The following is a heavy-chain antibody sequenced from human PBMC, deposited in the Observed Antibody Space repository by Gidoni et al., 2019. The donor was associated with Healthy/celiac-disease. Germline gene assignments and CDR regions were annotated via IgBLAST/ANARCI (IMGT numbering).Heavy chain of an antibody. CDR1: GFPFSSSD. CDR2: IRSSGSTI. D-gene: IGHD3-10*01. V-gene: IGHV3-48*03. CDR3: ARTFRGNWGTYNWFDP. Sequence: EVQLVESGGGLVQPGGSLRLSCAASGFPFSSSDMNWVRQAPGQGLEWVSYIRSSGSTIYDADSGKGRFTISRDNAKNSLYLQMNSLRAEDTAVYYCARTFRGNWGTYNWFDPWGQGTLVTVSS. J-gene: IGHJ5*02.